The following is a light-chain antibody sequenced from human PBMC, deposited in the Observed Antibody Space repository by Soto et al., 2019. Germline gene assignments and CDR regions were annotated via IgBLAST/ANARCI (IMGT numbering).Light chain of an antibody. CDR2: EVS. J-gene: IGLJ1*01. Sequence: QSALTQPPSASGSPGQSVTISCTGSSSDVGGYGFVSWYQLHPGEAPKLMIYEVSNRPSGVPDRFSGSKSGTTASLTVSGLQTNDEDDYYCSSYADSNNYVFGTGTKLTV. CDR3: SSYADSNNYV. V-gene: IGLV2-8*01. CDR1: SSDVGGYGF.